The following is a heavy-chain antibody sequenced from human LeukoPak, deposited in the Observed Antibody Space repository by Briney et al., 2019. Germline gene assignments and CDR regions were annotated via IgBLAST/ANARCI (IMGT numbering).Heavy chain of an antibody. CDR2: ISGSGGST. CDR1: GFTFSSYA. V-gene: IGHV3-23*01. CDR3: AKKPLGYCSGGSCYPFDY. D-gene: IGHD2-15*01. Sequence: PGGSLRLSCAASGFTFSSYAMSWVRQAPGKGLEWVLGISGSGGSTYYADSVKGRFTISRDNSKNTLYLQMNSLRAEDTAVYYCAKKPLGYCSGGSCYPFDYWGQGTLVTVSS. J-gene: IGHJ4*02.